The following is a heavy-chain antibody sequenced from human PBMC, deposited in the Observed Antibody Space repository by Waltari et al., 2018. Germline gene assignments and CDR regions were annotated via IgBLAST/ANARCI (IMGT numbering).Heavy chain of an antibody. Sequence: QLQESGPGLVKPSGTLSLICAVSGDSMSSTHWWSWVRQPPGKGLEWIGQVHGSGKANYNPSFASRVTVSLDTSTYHIALKVTSATAADTALDYCARDRGKGLYLDTWGRGILVTVSP. V-gene: IGHV4-4*02. CDR1: GDSMSSTHW. CDR2: VHGSGKA. CDR3: ARDRGKGLYLDT. J-gene: IGHJ4*02. D-gene: IGHD2-15*01.